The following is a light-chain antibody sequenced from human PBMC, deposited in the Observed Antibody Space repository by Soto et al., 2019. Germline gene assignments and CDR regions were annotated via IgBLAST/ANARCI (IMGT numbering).Light chain of an antibody. CDR1: QSVSSSY. V-gene: IGKV3-20*01. CDR2: GAS. J-gene: IGKJ5*01. Sequence: EIVLTQSPGTLSLSPGERATLSCRASQSVSSSYLAWYQQKPGQAPRLLIYGASSRATGIPDRFSGSGSGTDFTLTISRLEPEDFAVYYCQQYVSSPLTFGQGTRRRLN. CDR3: QQYVSSPLT.